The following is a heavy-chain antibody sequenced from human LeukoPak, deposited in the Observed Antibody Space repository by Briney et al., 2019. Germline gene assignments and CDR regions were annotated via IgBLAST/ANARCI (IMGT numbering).Heavy chain of an antibody. V-gene: IGHV1-46*01. CDR2: INPSGGST. D-gene: IGHD6-25*01. CDR3: ARVEGNSRGYRGFDP. J-gene: IGHJ5*02. Sequence: ASVKVSCKASGYTFTSYYMHWVRQALGQGLEWMGIINPSGGSTSYAQKFQGRVTMTRDTSTSTVYMELSSLRSEDTAVYYCARVEGNSRGYRGFDPWGQGTLVTVSS. CDR1: GYTFTSYY.